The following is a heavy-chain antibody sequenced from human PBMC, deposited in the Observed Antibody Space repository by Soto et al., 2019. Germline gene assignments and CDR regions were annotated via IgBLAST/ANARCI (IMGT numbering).Heavy chain of an antibody. J-gene: IGHJ4*02. CDR1: GFNFNIYG. CDR3: ARAPLDY. V-gene: IGHV3-21*01. Sequence: PGGSLRLSCVASGFNFNIYGMNWVRQAPGKGLEWISFISSTSSSINYADSMKGRFTVSRDNAKNSLYLQLNNLRAEDTAVYYCARAPLDYWGRGTLVTVSS. CDR2: ISSTSSSI.